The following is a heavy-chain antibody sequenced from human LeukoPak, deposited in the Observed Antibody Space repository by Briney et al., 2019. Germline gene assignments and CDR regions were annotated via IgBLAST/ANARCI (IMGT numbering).Heavy chain of an antibody. CDR2: INGGDGNK. CDR3: VRERPDYYDSGLDY. V-gene: IGHV1-3*01. CDR1: GYIFTSYA. J-gene: IGHJ4*02. D-gene: IGHD3-22*01. Sequence: ASVKVSCKASGYIFTSYAIHWVRQAPGQRLEWMAWINGGDGNKKYSQKFQGRVTITRDTSASTAYMDLSSLRPEDTAVYYCVRERPDYYDSGLDYWGQGTLVIVSS.